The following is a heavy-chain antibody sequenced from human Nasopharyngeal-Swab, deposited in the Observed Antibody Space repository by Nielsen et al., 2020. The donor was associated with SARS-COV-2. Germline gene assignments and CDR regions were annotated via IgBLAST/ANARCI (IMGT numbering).Heavy chain of an antibody. J-gene: IGHJ6*02. D-gene: IGHD1-7*01. CDR1: GFTFSTYA. CDR2: ISYDGPNK. V-gene: IGHV3-30-3*01. Sequence: GALRLSCAASGFTFSTYAMNWVRQAPGKGLEWVAVISYDGPNKYYADSVKGRFTVSRDNSKNTLYLQMNSLRAEDTAVYYCARPRRELRVYYGMDVWGQGTTVTVSS. CDR3: ARPRRELRVYYGMDV.